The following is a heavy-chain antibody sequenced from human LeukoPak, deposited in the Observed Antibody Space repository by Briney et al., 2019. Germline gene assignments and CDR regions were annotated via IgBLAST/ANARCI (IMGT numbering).Heavy chain of an antibody. CDR3: ARDTRNSGYDP. D-gene: IGHD5-12*01. Sequence: GGSLRLSCVASGFTFSSYERNWVRQAPGKGLEWVSYISSSGTTIYYADSVKGRFIISRDNAKNSLYLQMNSLRAEDTAVYYCARDTRNSGYDPWGQGTLVTVSS. J-gene: IGHJ5*02. CDR2: ISSSGTTI. CDR1: GFTFSSYE. V-gene: IGHV3-48*03.